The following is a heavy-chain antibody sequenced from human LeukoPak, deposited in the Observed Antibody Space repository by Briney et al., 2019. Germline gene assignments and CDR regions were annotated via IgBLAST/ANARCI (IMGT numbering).Heavy chain of an antibody. CDR2: FDPEDGET. J-gene: IGHJ5*02. Sequence: ASVKVSCKVSGYTLTELSMHWVRQAPGKRLEWMGGFDPEDGETIYAQKFQGRVTMTEDTSTDTAYMELSSLRSEDTAVYYCATVSYDSSGYYRKWFDPWGQGTLVTVSS. CDR3: ATVSYDSSGYYRKWFDP. D-gene: IGHD3-22*01. V-gene: IGHV1-24*01. CDR1: GYTLTELS.